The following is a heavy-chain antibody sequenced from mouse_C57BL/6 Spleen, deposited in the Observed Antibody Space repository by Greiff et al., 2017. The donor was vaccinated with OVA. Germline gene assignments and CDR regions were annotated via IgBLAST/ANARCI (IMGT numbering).Heavy chain of an antibody. CDR3: ARELGRGGYFDY. CDR1: GYAFSSSW. V-gene: IGHV1-82*01. D-gene: IGHD4-1*01. Sequence: QVQLQQSGPELVKPGASVKISCKASGYAFSSSWMNWVKQRPGKGLEWIGRIYPGDGDTNYNGKFKGKATLTADKSSSTASMQHSSLTSEDSAVYFCARELGRGGYFDYWGQGTTLTVSS. CDR2: IYPGDGDT. J-gene: IGHJ2*01.